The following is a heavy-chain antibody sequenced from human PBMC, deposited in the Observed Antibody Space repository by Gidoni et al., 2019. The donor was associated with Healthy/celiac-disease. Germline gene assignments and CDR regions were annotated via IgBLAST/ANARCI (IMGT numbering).Heavy chain of an antibody. CDR3: AREEVVITTNSGSFDY. D-gene: IGHD3-22*01. J-gene: IGHJ4*02. CDR1: GFPFRSYS. V-gene: IGHV3-48*02. CDR2: ISSSSSTI. Sequence: EVQLVESGGGLVQPGGSLRLSCAASGFPFRSYSMNWVRQAPGKGLEWVSYISSSSSTIYYADSVKGRFTISRDNDKNSLYLQMNSLRDEDTAVYYCAREEVVITTNSGSFDYWGQGTLVTVSS.